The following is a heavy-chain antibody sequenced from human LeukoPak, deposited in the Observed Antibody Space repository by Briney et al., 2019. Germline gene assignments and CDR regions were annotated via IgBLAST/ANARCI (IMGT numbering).Heavy chain of an antibody. V-gene: IGHV4-38-2*02. J-gene: IGHJ5*02. CDR2: IHFSGST. CDR3: ARLRYYGSGSYPMTGNWFDP. Sequence: SETLSLTCTVSGYFINSGFYWGWIRQPPGKGLEWIGSIHFSGSTFYNPSLKSRVTISVDTSKNQFSVKLSSVTAADTAVYYCARLRYYGSGSYPMTGNWFDPWGQGTLVTVSS. CDR1: GYFINSGFY. D-gene: IGHD3-10*01.